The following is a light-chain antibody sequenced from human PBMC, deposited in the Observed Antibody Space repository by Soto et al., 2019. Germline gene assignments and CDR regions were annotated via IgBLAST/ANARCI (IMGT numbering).Light chain of an antibody. CDR2: END. J-gene: IGLJ1*01. CDR1: GSDRGNYY. Sequence: SLVMQPPPVAAARGQKVTMCCSAGGSDRGNYYLSWHQQLPGTAAKLVIYENDKRPSGIPDRFAGSKSGTSATLGIAGLQTGDEADYYCGTWDSSLNIFVFGTGTKVTVL. V-gene: IGLV1-51*02. CDR3: GTWDSSLNIFV.